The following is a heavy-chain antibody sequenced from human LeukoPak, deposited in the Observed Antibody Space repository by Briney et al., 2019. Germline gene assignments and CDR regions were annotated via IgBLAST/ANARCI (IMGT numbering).Heavy chain of an antibody. CDR3: ARGGYSYGLDP. V-gene: IGHV4-30-2*01. D-gene: IGHD5-18*01. CDR2: IYHSGST. CDR1: GGSISSGGYS. Sequence: TSETLSLTCIVSGGSISSGGYSWSWIRQPPGKGLEWIAYIYHSGSTCYNPSLKSRVTISVDRSKNQFSLKLSSVTAADTAVYYCARGGYSYGLDPWGQGTLVTVSS. J-gene: IGHJ5*02.